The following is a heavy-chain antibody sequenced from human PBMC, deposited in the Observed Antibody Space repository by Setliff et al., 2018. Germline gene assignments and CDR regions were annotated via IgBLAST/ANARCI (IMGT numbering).Heavy chain of an antibody. V-gene: IGHV1-18*01. CDR2: ISPHNGKT. CDR1: GYIFTDYG. D-gene: IGHD2-2*01. Sequence: ASVKVSCKASGYIFTDYGVSWMRQAPGQGPEWVGWISPHNGKTCYAPKFQDRITMTTDTSTSTAYLEFKSLRSDDTAIYYCSRLVRFCTKISCQRLLGDDYWGQGALVTVSS. J-gene: IGHJ4*02. CDR3: SRLVRFCTKISCQRLLGDDY.